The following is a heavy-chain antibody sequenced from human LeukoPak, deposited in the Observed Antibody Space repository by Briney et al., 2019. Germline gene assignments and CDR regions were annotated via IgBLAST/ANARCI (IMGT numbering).Heavy chain of an antibody. CDR2: IFYSGIT. CDR1: GGSISGTLYY. V-gene: IGHV4-39*01. CDR3: ARIIVVTSTDYFAS. Sequence: SETLSLTCTVSGGSISGTLYYWGWIRQPPGKGLEWIGSIFYSGITYYNPSLQSRVTISVDASKSQFSLHLSSVTAADTALYYCARIIVVTSTDYFASWGKGTLVTVSS. D-gene: IGHD2/OR15-2a*01. J-gene: IGHJ4*02.